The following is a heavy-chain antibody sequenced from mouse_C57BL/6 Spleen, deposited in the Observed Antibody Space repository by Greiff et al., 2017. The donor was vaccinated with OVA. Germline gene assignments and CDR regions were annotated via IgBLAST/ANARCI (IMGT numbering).Heavy chain of an antibody. CDR1: GFTFSSYG. D-gene: IGHD2-5*01. V-gene: IGHV5-6*01. CDR2: ISSGGSYT. Sequence: EVQLVESGGDLVKPGGSLKLSCAASGFTFSSYGMSWVRQTPDKRLEWVATISSGGSYTYYPDSVMGRFTISRDNAKNTLYLQMSSLKSEDTAMYYCARHAPAYSNYDYFDYWGKGTTLTVSS. CDR3: ARHAPAYSNYDYFDY. J-gene: IGHJ2*01.